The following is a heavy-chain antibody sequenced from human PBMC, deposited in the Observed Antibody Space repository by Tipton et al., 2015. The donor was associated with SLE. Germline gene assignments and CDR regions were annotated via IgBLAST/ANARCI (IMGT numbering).Heavy chain of an antibody. CDR3: ARDPVDTVIGEAFDI. CDR2: IYISGST. J-gene: IGHJ3*02. CDR1: GVSASSYY. Sequence: TLSLTCTVSGVSASSYYWTWIRQPPGKGLEWIGYIYISGSTNSNPSLKSRVTISVDTSKNQFSLELRSVTAADTAMYYCARDPVDTVIGEAFDIWGQGTIVTVSS. V-gene: IGHV4-4*08. D-gene: IGHD5-18*01.